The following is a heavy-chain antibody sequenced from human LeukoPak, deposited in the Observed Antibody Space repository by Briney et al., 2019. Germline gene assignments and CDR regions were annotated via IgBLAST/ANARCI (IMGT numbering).Heavy chain of an antibody. CDR3: AIFVSGSYPPAYYYGMDV. D-gene: IGHD1-26*01. CDR1: GFTFSSYG. V-gene: IGHV3-30*03. CDR2: ISYDGSNK. J-gene: IGHJ6*02. Sequence: PGRSLRLSCAASGFTFSSYGMHWVRQAPGKGLEWVAIISYDGSNKYYADSVKGRFTISRDNSKNTLYLQMNSLRAEDTAVYYCAIFVSGSYPPAYYYGMDVWGQGTTVTVSS.